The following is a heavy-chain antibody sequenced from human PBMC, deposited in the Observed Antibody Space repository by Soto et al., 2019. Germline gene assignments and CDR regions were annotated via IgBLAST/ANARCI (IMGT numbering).Heavy chain of an antibody. CDR1: GYTFTSYG. J-gene: IGHJ3*02. V-gene: IGHV1-18*01. CDR2: ISAYNGNT. CDR3: ARSGGDIVVVVAAPGGAFDI. Sequence: ASVKVSCKASGYTFTSYGISWVRQAPAQGLEWMGWISAYNGNTNYAQKLQGRVTMTTDTSTSTAYMELRSLRSDDTAVYYCARSGGDIVVVVAAPGGAFDIWGQGTMVTVSS. D-gene: IGHD2-15*01.